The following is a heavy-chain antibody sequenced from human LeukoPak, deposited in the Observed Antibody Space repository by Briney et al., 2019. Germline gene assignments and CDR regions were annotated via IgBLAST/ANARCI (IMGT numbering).Heavy chain of an antibody. CDR3: ASGSSGYPPY. CDR2: IWYDGSNK. Sequence: GGSLRLSCAASGFTFSVYWMTWVRQAPGKGLEWVAVIWYDGSNKYYADSVKGRFTISRDNSKNTLYLQMNSLRAEDTAVYYCASGSSGYPPYWGQGTLVTVSS. CDR1: GFTFSVYW. J-gene: IGHJ4*02. D-gene: IGHD3-22*01. V-gene: IGHV3-33*08.